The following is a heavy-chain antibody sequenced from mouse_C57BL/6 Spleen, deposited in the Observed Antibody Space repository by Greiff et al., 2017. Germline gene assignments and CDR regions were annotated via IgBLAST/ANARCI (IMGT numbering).Heavy chain of an antibody. CDR1: GYTFTSYW. Sequence: QVQLQQPGAELVRPGSSVKLSCKASGYTFTSYWMHWVKQRPIQGLEWIGNIDPSDSETHYNQKFKDKATLTVDKSSSTAYMQLSSLTSEDSAVYYCARSGGYDRGYYARDYWGQGNSGTVSS. J-gene: IGHJ4*01. CDR3: ARSGGYDRGYYARDY. V-gene: IGHV1-52*01. CDR2: IDPSDSET. D-gene: IGHD2-2*01.